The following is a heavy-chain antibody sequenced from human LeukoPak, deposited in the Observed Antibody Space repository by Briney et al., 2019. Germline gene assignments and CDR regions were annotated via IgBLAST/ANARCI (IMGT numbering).Heavy chain of an antibody. V-gene: IGHV4-59*01. D-gene: IGHD3-10*01. J-gene: IGHJ5*02. Sequence: SETLSLTCTVSGGSISSYYWSWIRQPPGKGLELIGYIYYSGSTNYNPSLKSRVTISVDTSKNQFSLKLSSVTAADTAVYYCARSGSGSYDWFDPWGQGTLVTVSS. CDR3: ARSGSGSYDWFDP. CDR2: IYYSGST. CDR1: GGSISSYY.